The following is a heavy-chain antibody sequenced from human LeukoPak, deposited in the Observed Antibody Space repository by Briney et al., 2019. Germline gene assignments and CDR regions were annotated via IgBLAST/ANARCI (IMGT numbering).Heavy chain of an antibody. D-gene: IGHD2-2*01. J-gene: IGHJ4*02. V-gene: IGHV3-30*02. CDR1: GFTFRTFG. Sequence: PGGSLRLSCAASGFTFRTFGMHCVRQAPGKGLEWVAFIRFDGSNEYYADSVKGRFTISRDNSKNTLYLQMNGLRAEDTAVYYCAKSDQRLPDYWGQGTLVTVSS. CDR2: IRFDGSNE. CDR3: AKSDQRLPDY.